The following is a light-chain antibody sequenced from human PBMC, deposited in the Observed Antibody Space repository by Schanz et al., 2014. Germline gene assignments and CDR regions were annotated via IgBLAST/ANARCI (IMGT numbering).Light chain of an antibody. J-gene: IGLJ3*02. CDR3: CSYAGGKKWV. Sequence: QSALTQPASVSGSPGQSITISCTGTSSDVGSYNLVSWYQQHPGEAPKLLIYEGTKRPSGVSYRFSGSKSGNTASLTISGLQAEDEADYYCCSYAGGKKWVFGGGTKVTVL. CDR2: EGT. CDR1: SSDVGSYNL. V-gene: IGLV2-23*01.